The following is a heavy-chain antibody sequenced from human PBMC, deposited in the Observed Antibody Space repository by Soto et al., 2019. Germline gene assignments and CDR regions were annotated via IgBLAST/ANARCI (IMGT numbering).Heavy chain of an antibody. CDR2: INRSGST. CDR1: SGSFSNYY. J-gene: IGHJ4*01. V-gene: IGHV4-34*01. Sequence: QVQLQQWGAGLLKPSETLSLTCAVYSGSFSNYYWNWIRQPPGKGPEWIGEINRSGSTNSNPSLKSRVTISVDTSKNQFSLKLKSVTTADTAVYYCVRGYYYDSXXXXPYWGHXTLVTVSS. D-gene: IGHD3-22*01. CDR3: VRGYYYDSXXXXPY.